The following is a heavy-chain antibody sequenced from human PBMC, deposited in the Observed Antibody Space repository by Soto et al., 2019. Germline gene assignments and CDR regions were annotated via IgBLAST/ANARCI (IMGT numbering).Heavy chain of an antibody. CDR3: TTGEYYYDSSGYSLEWFDP. D-gene: IGHD3-22*01. J-gene: IGHJ5*02. CDR2: SRNKANSYTT. Sequence: GGSLRLSCAASGFTFSDHQMDWVRQAPGKGLEWVGRSRNKANSYTTEYAASVKGRFTISRDDSKNTLYLQMNSLKTEDTAVYYCTTGEYYYDSSGYSLEWFDPWGQGPLVTVSS. CDR1: GFTFSDHQ. V-gene: IGHV3-72*01.